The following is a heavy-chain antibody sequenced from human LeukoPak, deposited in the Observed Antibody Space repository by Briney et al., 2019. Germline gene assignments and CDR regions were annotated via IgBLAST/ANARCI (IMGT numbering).Heavy chain of an antibody. CDR3: ARDPPGIAMN. CDR2: IYYSGST. J-gene: IGHJ4*02. D-gene: IGHD6-13*01. V-gene: IGHV4-39*07. CDR1: GGSISSSSYY. Sequence: SETLSLTCTVSGGSISSSSYYWGWIRQPPGKGLEWIGSIYYSGSTYYNPSLKSRVTISVDTSKNQSSLKLSSVTAADTAVFYCARDPPGIAMNWGQGTLVTVSS.